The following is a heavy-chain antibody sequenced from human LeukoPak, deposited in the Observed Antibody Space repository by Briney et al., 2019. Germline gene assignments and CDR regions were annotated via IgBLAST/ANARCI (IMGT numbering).Heavy chain of an antibody. Sequence: GGSLRLSCAASGFTFSSYAMSWVRQAPGKGLEWVSAISGSGGSTYYADSVKGRFTISRDNAKNSLYLQMNSLRAEDTAVYYCARGYYYGSGSYLDYWGQGTLVTVSS. D-gene: IGHD3-10*01. CDR3: ARGYYYGSGSYLDY. CDR2: ISGSGGST. CDR1: GFTFSSYA. J-gene: IGHJ4*02. V-gene: IGHV3-23*01.